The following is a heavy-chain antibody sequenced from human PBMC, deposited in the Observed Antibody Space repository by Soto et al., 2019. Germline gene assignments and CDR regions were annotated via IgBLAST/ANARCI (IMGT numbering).Heavy chain of an antibody. D-gene: IGHD3-9*01. Sequence: GASVKVSCKASGGTFSSYAISWVRQAPGQGLEWMGGIIPIFGTADYAQKFQGRVTITADESTSTAYMELSSLRSEDTAVYYCAASLTTTYYYYYGMDVWGQGTTVTVSS. J-gene: IGHJ6*02. CDR3: AASLTTTYYYYYGMDV. CDR1: GGTFSSYA. CDR2: IIPIFGTA. V-gene: IGHV1-69*13.